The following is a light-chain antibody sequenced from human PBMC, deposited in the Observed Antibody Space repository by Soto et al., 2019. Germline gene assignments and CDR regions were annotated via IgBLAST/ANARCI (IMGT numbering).Light chain of an antibody. CDR1: SSDVGGYNF. V-gene: IGLV2-14*03. CDR2: NVY. CDR3: NSYTSSSTLV. Sequence: QSVLTQPASVSGSPGQSITISCTGTSSDVGGYNFVSSYQQHPGKAPKLMLYNVYDRPSGISHRFSGSRSGNTASLTISGLQAEDEAHYYCNSYTSSSTLVFGGGTKVTVL. J-gene: IGLJ2*01.